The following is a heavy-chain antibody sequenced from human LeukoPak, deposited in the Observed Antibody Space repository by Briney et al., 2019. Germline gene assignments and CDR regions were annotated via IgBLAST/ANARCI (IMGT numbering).Heavy chain of an antibody. J-gene: IGHJ5*02. CDR2: LSGSGNTT. D-gene: IGHD6-13*01. CDR3: AKGNAPAGQYIGFDP. V-gene: IGHV3-23*01. Sequence: GGPLRLSCAASGFTFSSYAMRWVRQAPGKGLVWVSTLSGSGNTTYYAYSVKGRFTISRDNSMHTLYLQMTSMRVEDTAIYYCAKGNAPAGQYIGFDPWGQGTLVIVSS. CDR1: GFTFSSYA.